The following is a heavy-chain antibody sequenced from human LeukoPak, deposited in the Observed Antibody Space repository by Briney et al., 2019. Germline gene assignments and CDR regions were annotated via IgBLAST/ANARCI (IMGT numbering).Heavy chain of an antibody. CDR2: INPNSGGT. D-gene: IGHD6-13*01. J-gene: IGHJ5*02. CDR1: GYTFTGYY. CDR3: ARAIAAATIHSQPLKAFGP. Sequence: ASVKVSCKASGYTFTGYYMHWVRQAPGQGLEWMGWINPNSGGTNYAQKFQGRVTMTRDTSISTAYMELSRLRSDDTAVYYCARAIAAATIHSQPLKAFGPWGQGTLVTVSS. V-gene: IGHV1-2*02.